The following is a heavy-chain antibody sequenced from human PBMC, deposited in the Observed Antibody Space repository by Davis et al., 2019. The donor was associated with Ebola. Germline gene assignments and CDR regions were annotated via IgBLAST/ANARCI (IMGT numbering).Heavy chain of an antibody. CDR2: ISSSSNYI. CDR1: GFTFSSYG. D-gene: IGHD2-21*02. CDR3: VSDPALVVTGGGWFFGL. J-gene: IGHJ2*01. Sequence: PGGSLRLSCAASGFTFSSYGMHWVRQAPGKGLEWVSFISSSSNYIYYADSVKGRFTVSRDNATNSLYLQMNSLRAEDTAVYYCVSDPALVVTGGGWFFGLWGRGTLVTVSS. V-gene: IGHV3-21*01.